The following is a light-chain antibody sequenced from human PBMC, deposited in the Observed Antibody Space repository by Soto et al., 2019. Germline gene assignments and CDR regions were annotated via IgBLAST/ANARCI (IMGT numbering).Light chain of an antibody. J-gene: IGKJ1*01. CDR2: AAS. CDR3: LQDYNYPQT. Sequence: AIQMTQSPSSLSASVGDKVTITCRASQAIRNDLAWYQHISGRAPNLLIFAASRLASGVPSRFRGSGSGTEFTLTIASLQPEDFATYYCLQDYNYPQTFGQGTRVEVK. CDR1: QAIRND. V-gene: IGKV1-6*01.